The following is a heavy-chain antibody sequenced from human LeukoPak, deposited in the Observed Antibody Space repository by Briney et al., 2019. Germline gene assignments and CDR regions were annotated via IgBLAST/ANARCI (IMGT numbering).Heavy chain of an antibody. CDR1: GYNFPSYW. D-gene: IGHD2-2*01. J-gene: IGHJ6*03. V-gene: IGHV5-51*01. CDR3: ARSLGYCSTTSCYAADYYMDV. Sequence: GESLKISCKGSGYNFPSYWIGWVRQLPGKGLEWMGIIYPGDSDTRYSPSFQGQVTISADKSISTAYLQWSSLKASDTAMYYCARSLGYCSTTSCYAADYYMDVWGKGTTVTVSS. CDR2: IYPGDSDT.